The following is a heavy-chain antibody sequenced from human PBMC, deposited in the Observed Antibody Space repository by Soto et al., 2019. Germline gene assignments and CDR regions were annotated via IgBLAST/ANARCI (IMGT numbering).Heavy chain of an antibody. CDR1: GYTFTSYA. D-gene: IGHD2-15*01. CDR2: INAGNGNT. Sequence: QVQLVQSGAEVKKPGASVKVSCKASGYTFTSYAMHWVRQAPGQRLEWMGWINAGNGNTKYSQKFQGRVTITRETSASTADMERSSLRSEGTAVYYCAGGPGGLDGPGDYWGQGSLVTVSS. V-gene: IGHV1-3*01. CDR3: AGGPGGLDGPGDY. J-gene: IGHJ4*02.